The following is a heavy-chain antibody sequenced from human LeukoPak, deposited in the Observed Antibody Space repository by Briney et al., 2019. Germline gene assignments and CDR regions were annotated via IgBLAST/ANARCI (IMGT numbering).Heavy chain of an antibody. CDR2: IFFSGTT. D-gene: IGHD6-19*01. CDR1: GVSLTNYY. V-gene: IGHV4-59*01. CDR3: ARVGSGGAWFDF. J-gene: IGHJ4*02. Sequence: SETLSLTCTVSGVSLTNYYWSWIRQPPGKGLEWIGYIFFSGTTNYNPSLKSRVTISVDTSKNQFSLKMTSVTAADTAVYFCARVGSGGAWFDFWGQGTLVTVSS.